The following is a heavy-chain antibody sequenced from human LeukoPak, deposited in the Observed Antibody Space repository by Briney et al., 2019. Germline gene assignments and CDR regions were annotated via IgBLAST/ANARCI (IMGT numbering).Heavy chain of an antibody. CDR1: GDSISNYH. CDR2: IHYSGIT. J-gene: IGHJ4*02. D-gene: IGHD2/OR15-2a*01. CDR3: AGKPNALYYFDY. Sequence: SETLSLTCSVSGDSISNYHWSWIRQPPGKGLEWIGYIHYSGITYYNPSLKSRVTMSVDTSKHQFSLNLNSVTAADTAVYYCAGKPNALYYFDYWGQGSLVTVSS. V-gene: IGHV4-59*06.